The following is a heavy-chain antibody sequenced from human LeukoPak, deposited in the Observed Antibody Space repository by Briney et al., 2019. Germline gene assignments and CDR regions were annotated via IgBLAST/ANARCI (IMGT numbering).Heavy chain of an antibody. J-gene: IGHJ3*02. D-gene: IGHD6-19*01. CDR1: GFTFSSYS. CDR3: ARGASVVAGNDNAFDI. Sequence: PGGSLRLSCAASGFTFSSYSMNWARQAPGKGLVWVSSINSRSNSKYYADSVKGRFTISRDNAKKSLYLQMNSLRADDTAVYYCARGASVVAGNDNAFDIWGQGTMVTVSS. V-gene: IGHV3-21*01. CDR2: INSRSNSK.